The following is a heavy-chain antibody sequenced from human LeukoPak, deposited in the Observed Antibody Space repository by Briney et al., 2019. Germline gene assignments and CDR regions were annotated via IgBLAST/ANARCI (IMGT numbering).Heavy chain of an antibody. CDR3: ARDRGIVGATNVFDP. CDR2: IYSGGST. D-gene: IGHD1-26*01. Sequence: PGGSLRLSCAASGFTVSSNYMSWVRQAPGKGLEWVSVIYSGGSTYYADSVKGRFTISRDNSKNTLYLQMNSLRAEDTAVYYCARDRGIVGATNVFDPWGQGTLVTVSS. V-gene: IGHV3-66*01. CDR1: GFTVSSNY. J-gene: IGHJ5*02.